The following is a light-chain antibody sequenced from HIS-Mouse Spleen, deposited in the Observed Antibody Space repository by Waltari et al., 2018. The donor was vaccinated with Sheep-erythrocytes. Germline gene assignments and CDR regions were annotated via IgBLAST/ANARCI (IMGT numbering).Light chain of an antibody. CDR1: KLGDKY. Sequence: SYELTQPPSVSVSPGQTASITCSGDKLGDKYACWYQQKPGQSPVLVIYQDSQRPSGTPERFSGSNSGNTATLTISGTHAMDEADYYCQAWDSSTAVFGGGTKLTVL. CDR3: QAWDSSTAV. CDR2: QDS. V-gene: IGLV3-1*01. J-gene: IGLJ2*01.